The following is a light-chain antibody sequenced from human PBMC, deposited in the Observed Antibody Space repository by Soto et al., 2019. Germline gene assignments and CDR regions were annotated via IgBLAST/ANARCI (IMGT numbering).Light chain of an antibody. Sequence: EFVLTQSPATLSLSPGERATLSCRASQSVSSYLAWYQQKPGQAPRLLIYDASNRATGIPARFSGSGSGTDFTLTISRLEPEDFALYYCQQYGSSGTFGQGTKVDI. CDR1: QSVSSY. CDR2: DAS. J-gene: IGKJ1*01. CDR3: QQYGSSGT. V-gene: IGKV3-11*01.